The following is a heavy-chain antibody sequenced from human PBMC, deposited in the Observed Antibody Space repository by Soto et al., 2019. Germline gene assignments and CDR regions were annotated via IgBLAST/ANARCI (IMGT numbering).Heavy chain of an antibody. CDR1: GYTFISHG. CDR2: IGGRSGNT. J-gene: IGHJ6*02. D-gene: IGHD2-21*01. V-gene: IGHV1-18*04. Sequence: QVQLVQSGVEVKKPGASVKVSCKASGYTFISHGISWVRQAPGQGLEWMGWIGGRSGNTNYAQKLQGRVTLTTDTSTSTAYIELTSLRSDDPAAYDCARESSSIVVLPDDAIDVWGQGTTGTVSS. CDR3: ARESSSIVVLPDDAIDV.